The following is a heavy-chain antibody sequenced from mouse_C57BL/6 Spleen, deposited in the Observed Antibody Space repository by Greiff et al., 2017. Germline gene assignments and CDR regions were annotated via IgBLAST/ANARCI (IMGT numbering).Heavy chain of an antibody. Sequence: QVQLQQSGAELVRPGTSVKMSCKASGYTFTNYWIGWAKQRPGHGLEWIGDIYPGGGYTNYNEKFKGKATLTADKSSSTAYMQFSSLTSEDSAIYYCAILYDYEGGYYFDYWGQGTTLTVSS. D-gene: IGHD2-4*01. CDR2: IYPGGGYT. CDR1: GYTFTNYW. J-gene: IGHJ2*01. CDR3: AILYDYEGGYYFDY. V-gene: IGHV1-63*01.